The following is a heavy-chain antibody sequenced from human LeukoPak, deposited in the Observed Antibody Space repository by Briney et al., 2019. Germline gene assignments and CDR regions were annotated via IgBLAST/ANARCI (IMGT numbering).Heavy chain of an antibody. V-gene: IGHV3-23*01. J-gene: IGHJ4*02. CDR1: GFTFSSYA. CDR2: ISGSGGST. CDR3: AKADDIYGDLGYFGY. D-gene: IGHD3-3*02. Sequence: PGGSLRLSCAASGFTFSSYAMSWVRQAPGKGLEWVSAISGSGGSTYYADSVKGRFTISRDNSKNTLYLQMNSLRAEDTAVYYCAKADDIYGDLGYFGYWGQGTLVTVSS.